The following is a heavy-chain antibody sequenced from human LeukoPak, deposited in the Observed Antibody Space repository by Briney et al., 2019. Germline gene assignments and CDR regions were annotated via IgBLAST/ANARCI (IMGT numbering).Heavy chain of an antibody. Sequence: PGGSLRLSCAASGFTFSDYYMSWIRHAPGKGLEWVSGINWNGGSTGYADSVKGRFTISRDNAKNSLYLQMNSLRAEDTALYYCARLRGYYGGGFDYWGQGTLVTVSS. D-gene: IGHD3-22*01. CDR1: GFTFSDYY. V-gene: IGHV3-20*04. CDR2: INWNGGST. CDR3: ARLRGYYGGGFDY. J-gene: IGHJ4*02.